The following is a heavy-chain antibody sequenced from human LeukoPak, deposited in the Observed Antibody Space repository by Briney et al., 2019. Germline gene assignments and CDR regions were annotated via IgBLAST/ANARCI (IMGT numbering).Heavy chain of an antibody. CDR1: GGTFSSYA. CDR3: AREVDSSGYVNWFDP. J-gene: IGHJ5*02. CDR2: IIPIFGTA. D-gene: IGHD3-22*01. V-gene: IGHV1-69*13. Sequence: SVKVSCKASGGTFSSYAISWVRQAPGQGLEWMGGIIPIFGTANYAQKFQGRVTITADESTSTAYMELSSLRSEDTAVYYCAREVDSSGYVNWFDPWGQGTLVTVSS.